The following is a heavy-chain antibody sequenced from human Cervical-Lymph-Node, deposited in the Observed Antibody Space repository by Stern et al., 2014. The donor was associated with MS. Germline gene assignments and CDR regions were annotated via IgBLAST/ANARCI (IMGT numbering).Heavy chain of an antibody. D-gene: IGHD4-17*01. CDR3: ARSSTVTPNAFDI. Sequence: QLQLQESGSGLVKPSQTLSLTCAVSGGSISSGGYSWSWIRQPPGKGLEWIGYIYHSGSTYYNTSLKSRVTLSDDRSKNQCSLKLSSVTAADTAVYYCARSSTVTPNAFDIWGQGTMVTVSS. CDR1: GGSISSGGYS. CDR2: IYHSGST. V-gene: IGHV4-30-2*01. J-gene: IGHJ3*02.